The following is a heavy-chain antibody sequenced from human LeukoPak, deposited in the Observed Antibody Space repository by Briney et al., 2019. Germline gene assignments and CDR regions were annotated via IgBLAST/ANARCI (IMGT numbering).Heavy chain of an antibody. CDR1: GFTFSSYA. J-gene: IGHJ4*02. D-gene: IGHD2-15*01. V-gene: IGHV3-23*01. CDR3: AKGLGYCSGGSCYGAPFGY. CDR2: ISGSGGST. Sequence: PGGSLRLSCAASGFTFSSYAMSWVRQAPGKGLEWVSAISGSGGSTYYADSVKGRFTISRDNSKNTLYLQMNSLRAEDTAVYYCAKGLGYCSGGSCYGAPFGYWGQGTLVTVSS.